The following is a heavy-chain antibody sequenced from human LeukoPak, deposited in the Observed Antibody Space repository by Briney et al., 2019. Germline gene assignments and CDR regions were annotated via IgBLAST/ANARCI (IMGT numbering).Heavy chain of an antibody. V-gene: IGHV4-39*01. CDR1: GVSISSSSYY. Sequence: SETLSLTCTVSGVSISSSSYYWGWIRQPPGKGLEWIGSIYYSGVTYYNPSLESRVTILVDTSKNQFSLKLSSVTATDTAVYYCASPLGYCSSTNCYGDYWGQGTLVTVSS. CDR2: IYYSGVT. D-gene: IGHD2-2*01. J-gene: IGHJ4*02. CDR3: ASPLGYCSSTNCYGDY.